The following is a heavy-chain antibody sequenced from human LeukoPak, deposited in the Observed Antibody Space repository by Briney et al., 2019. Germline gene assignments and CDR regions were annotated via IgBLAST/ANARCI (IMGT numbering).Heavy chain of an antibody. CDR1: GFTFSSYG. V-gene: IGHV3-30*18. CDR3: AKDGIFEVVVDSFDY. D-gene: IGHD3-3*02. CDR2: ISYDGSNK. J-gene: IGHJ4*02. Sequence: GGSLRLSCAASGFTFSSYGMHWVLQAPGKGLEWVAVISYDGSNKYYADSVKGRFTISRDNSKNTLYLQMNSLRAEDTAVYYCAKDGIFEVVVDSFDYWGPGNLVTVSS.